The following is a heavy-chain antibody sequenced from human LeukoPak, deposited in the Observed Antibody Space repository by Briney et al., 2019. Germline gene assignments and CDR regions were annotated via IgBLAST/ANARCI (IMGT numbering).Heavy chain of an antibody. Sequence: GGSLRLSCAASGFTFSSYEMSGVRQAPGEGQGWVSYISSSGGTIYYADSVKGRFTISRDNAKNSLYLQMNSLRAEDTAVYYCAQLGITMIGGVWGKGTTGTISS. CDR3: AQLGITMIGGV. D-gene: IGHD3-10*02. CDR2: ISSSGGTI. V-gene: IGHV3-48*03. CDR1: GFTFSSYE. J-gene: IGHJ6*04.